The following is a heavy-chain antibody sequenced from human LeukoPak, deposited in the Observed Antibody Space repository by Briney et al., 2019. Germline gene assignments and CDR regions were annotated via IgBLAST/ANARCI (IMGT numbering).Heavy chain of an antibody. V-gene: IGHV4-39*02. CDR1: GDSVSSSNYY. J-gene: IGHJ2*01. D-gene: IGHD1-1*01. Sequence: SETLSLTCTVFGDSVSSSNYYWAWFRQPPGKGLDWIGSLYYDGRTYYSPSLESRVTVSVDTSKNQFSLQLNSVTPEDTAVYYCARDRPQTGNWYFDLWGRGTLVTVSS. CDR3: ARDRPQTGNWYFDL. CDR2: LYYDGRT.